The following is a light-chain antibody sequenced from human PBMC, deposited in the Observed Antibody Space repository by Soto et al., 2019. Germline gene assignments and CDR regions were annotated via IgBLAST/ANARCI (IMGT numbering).Light chain of an antibody. Sequence: QSALTQPASVSGSPGQSITISCTGTSSDVGGYNYVSWYQQHPGKAPKLMIYDVSNRPSGVSNRFSGSKSGNTASLTISGLQAEDEADYYCSSYTSSSTFYVVFGGGTKLTV. J-gene: IGLJ2*01. CDR3: SSYTSSSTFYVV. V-gene: IGLV2-14*01. CDR1: SSDVGGYNY. CDR2: DVS.